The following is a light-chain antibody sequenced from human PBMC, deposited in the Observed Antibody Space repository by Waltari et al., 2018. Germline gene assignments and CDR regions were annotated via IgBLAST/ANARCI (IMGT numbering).Light chain of an antibody. V-gene: IGKV2-30*02. CDR1: QSLVHSDGNTY. Sequence: DVVMTQSPLSLLVTPGQPASISCKSSQSLVHSDGNTYLAWFQQRPGQSPRRLIYKVSNRDSGIPDRFSASGSGTDFTLKISRVEAEDVGVYYCMQGTHWPLTFGRGTKVEIK. CDR3: MQGTHWPLT. CDR2: KVS. J-gene: IGKJ4*01.